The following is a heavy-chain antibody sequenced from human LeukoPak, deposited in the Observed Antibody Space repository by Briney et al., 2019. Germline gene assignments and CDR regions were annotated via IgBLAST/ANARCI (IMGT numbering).Heavy chain of an antibody. Sequence: ASVKVSCTASGYTFTSYYMHWVRQAPGQGLEWMGMINPSGGSTNYAQKFQGRVTMTRDTSTSTVYMELSSLRSEDTAVYYCARGSSIWYFYFEYWGQGTLVTVSS. CDR2: INPSGGST. CDR3: ARGSSIWYFYFEY. V-gene: IGHV1-46*01. CDR1: GYTFTSYY. J-gene: IGHJ4*02. D-gene: IGHD6-13*01.